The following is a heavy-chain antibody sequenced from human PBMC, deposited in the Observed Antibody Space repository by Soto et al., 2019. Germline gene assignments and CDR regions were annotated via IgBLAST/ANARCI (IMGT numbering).Heavy chain of an antibody. CDR3: AAWAEGATEVH. J-gene: IGHJ4*02. Sequence: VGSLRLSCETSGFSFSVYGMHWVRQAPGKGLEWVAVIWYDASKQFYAASVEGRFTISRDNSKAILYLQMNSLRAEDTAVYYCAAWAEGATEVHWGQGTLVTVSS. CDR2: IWYDASKQ. D-gene: IGHD2-15*01. V-gene: IGHV3-33*01. CDR1: GFSFSVYG.